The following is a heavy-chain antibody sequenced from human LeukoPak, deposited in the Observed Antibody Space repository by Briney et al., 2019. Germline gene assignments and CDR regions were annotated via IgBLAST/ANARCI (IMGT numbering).Heavy chain of an antibody. D-gene: IGHD3-22*01. Sequence: GGILRLSCAASGFTFSSYGMHWVRQAPGKGLEWVAFIRHDESNKYYADSVKGRFTISRDNSKITLNLQMNSLRAEDTAVYYCAKDPTHYRVWDYYETIGLSYWGQGTLVTVSS. CDR2: IRHDESNK. CDR1: GFTFSSYG. V-gene: IGHV3-30*02. CDR3: AKDPTHYRVWDYYETIGLSY. J-gene: IGHJ4*02.